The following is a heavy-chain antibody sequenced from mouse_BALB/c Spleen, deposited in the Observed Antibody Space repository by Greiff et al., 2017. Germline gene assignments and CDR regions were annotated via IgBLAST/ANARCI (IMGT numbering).Heavy chain of an antibody. J-gene: IGHJ3*01. V-gene: IGHV2-2*02. CDR1: GFSLTSYG. CDR2: IWSGGST. CDR3: ARSFTTVVATPAWFAY. Sequence: VQLVESGPGLVQPSQSLSITCTVSGFSLTSYGVHWVRQSPGKGLEWLGVIWSGGSTDYNAAFISRLSISKDNSKSQVFFKMNSLQANDTAIYYCARSFTTVVATPAWFAYWGQGTLVTVSA. D-gene: IGHD1-1*01.